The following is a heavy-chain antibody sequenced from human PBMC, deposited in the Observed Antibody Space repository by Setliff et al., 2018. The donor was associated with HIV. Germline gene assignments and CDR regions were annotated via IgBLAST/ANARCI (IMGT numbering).Heavy chain of an antibody. V-gene: IGHV4-34*01. Sequence: PSETLSLTCAVSGGTFSLHYYTWIRQSPLRGLEWIGEINHSGGARYNPSLESRVTMSVDTSKNQFSLKLSSVAAADTAVYYCARGSDYIWGNYRFPFDYWGLGTMVTVSS. CDR3: ARGSDYIWGNYRFPFDY. D-gene: IGHD3-16*02. J-gene: IGHJ4*02. CDR2: INHSGGA. CDR1: GGTFSLHY.